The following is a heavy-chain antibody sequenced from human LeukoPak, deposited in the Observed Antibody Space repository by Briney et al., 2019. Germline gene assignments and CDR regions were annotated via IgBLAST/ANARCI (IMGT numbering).Heavy chain of an antibody. Sequence: GGSLRLSCAASGFTVSSNYMSWVRQAPGKGLEWVSVIYSGGSTYYADSVKGRFTISRDNSKNTLYLQMGSLRAEDMAVYYCARGLYYDFWNRGSMDVWGKGTTVTVSS. CDR2: IYSGGST. J-gene: IGHJ6*03. D-gene: IGHD3-3*01. CDR1: GFTVSSNY. CDR3: ARGLYYDFWNRGSMDV. V-gene: IGHV3-53*05.